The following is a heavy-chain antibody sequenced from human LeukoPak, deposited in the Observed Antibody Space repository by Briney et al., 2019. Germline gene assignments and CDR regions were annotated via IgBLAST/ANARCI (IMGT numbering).Heavy chain of an antibody. Sequence: GGSLRLSCAASGFTVSSNYMSWVRQAPGKGLEWVSVIYSGGSTYYADSVKGRFTISRDNSKNTLYLQMNSLRAEDTAVYYCVGYDYGDQAYDYWGQGTLVTVSS. CDR2: IYSGGST. J-gene: IGHJ4*02. V-gene: IGHV3-53*01. CDR1: GFTVSSNY. D-gene: IGHD4-17*01. CDR3: VGYDYGDQAYDY.